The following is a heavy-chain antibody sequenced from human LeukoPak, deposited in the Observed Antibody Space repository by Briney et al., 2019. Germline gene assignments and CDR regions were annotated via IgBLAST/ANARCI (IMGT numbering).Heavy chain of an antibody. CDR3: ARLTAYRGYYYYYMDV. CDR1: GFTFSSYW. D-gene: IGHD1-14*01. Sequence: PGGSLRLSCAASGFTFSSYWMSWVRQAPGKGLEWVANIKQDGSEKYYVDSVKGRFTISRDNAKNSLYLQMNSLRAEDTAVYYCARLTAYRGYYYYYMDVWGKGTTVTVSS. CDR2: IKQDGSEK. V-gene: IGHV3-7*01. J-gene: IGHJ6*03.